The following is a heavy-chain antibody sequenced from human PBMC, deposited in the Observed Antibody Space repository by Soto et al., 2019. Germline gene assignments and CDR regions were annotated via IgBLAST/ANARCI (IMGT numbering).Heavy chain of an antibody. CDR2: IYYSGST. V-gene: IGHV4-39*01. J-gene: IGHJ6*03. Sequence: QLQLQESGPGLVKPSETLSLTCTVSGGSISSSSYYWGWIRQPPGKGLEWIGSIYYSGSTYYNPSLKSRVTISVDTSKNQFSLKLSSVTAADTAVYYCARSYCSSTSCYGYYYYYYYMDVWGKGTTVTVSS. CDR1: GGSISSSSYY. D-gene: IGHD2-2*01. CDR3: ARSYCSSTSCYGYYYYYYYMDV.